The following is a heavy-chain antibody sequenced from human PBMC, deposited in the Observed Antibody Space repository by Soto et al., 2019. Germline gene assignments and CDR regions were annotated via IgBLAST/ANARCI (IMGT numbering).Heavy chain of an antibody. Sequence: SETLSLTCTVSGVSISSYYWSWIRRPPGRGLEWIGYIYYSGSTNYNPSLKSRVTISVDTSKNQFSLKLSSVTPEDTAVYYCARSGLETRDYYYYMDVWGKGTTVTVSS. V-gene: IGHV4-59*12. CDR2: IYYSGST. D-gene: IGHD3-22*01. J-gene: IGHJ6*03. CDR3: ARSGLETRDYYYYMDV. CDR1: GVSISSYY.